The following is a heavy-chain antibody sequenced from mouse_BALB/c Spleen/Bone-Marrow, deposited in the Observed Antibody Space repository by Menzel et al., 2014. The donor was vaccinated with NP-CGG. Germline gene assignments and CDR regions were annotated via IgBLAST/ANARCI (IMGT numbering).Heavy chain of an antibody. V-gene: IGHV3-6*02. CDR3: ARYGCFDY. CDR2: ISYDGSK. D-gene: IGHD2-10*02. Sequence: VQLQQSGPGLVKPSQSLFLTCSVTGYSITSGYYWNWIRQFPGNNLEWMGYISYDGSKNYNPSLKNRISITRDTSKNQFFLKLNSVTTEDTATYYCARYGCFDYWGQGTTLTVSS. J-gene: IGHJ2*01. CDR1: GYSITSGYY.